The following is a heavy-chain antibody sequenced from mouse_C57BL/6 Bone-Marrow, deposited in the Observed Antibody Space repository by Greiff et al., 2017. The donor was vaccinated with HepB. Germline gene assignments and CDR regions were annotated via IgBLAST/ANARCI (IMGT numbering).Heavy chain of an antibody. J-gene: IGHJ4*01. Sequence: ESGPGLVKPSQSLSLTCSVTGYSITSGYYWNWIRQFPGNKLEWMGYISYDGSNNYNPSLKNRISITRDTSKNQFFLKLNSVTTEDTATYYCARVVRRAMDYWGQGTSVTVSS. CDR1: GYSITSGYY. V-gene: IGHV3-6*01. CDR3: ARVVRRAMDY. CDR2: ISYDGSN. D-gene: IGHD2-14*01.